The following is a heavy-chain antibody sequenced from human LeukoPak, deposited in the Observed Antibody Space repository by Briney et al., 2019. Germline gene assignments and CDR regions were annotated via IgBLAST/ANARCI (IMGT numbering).Heavy chain of an antibody. J-gene: IGHJ4*02. V-gene: IGHV3-23*01. CDR1: GFTVSNSN. CDR3: AKATSGSSSIDY. D-gene: IGHD1-26*01. CDR2: ISGSGGST. Sequence: SGGSLRLSCSASGFTVSNSNMNWVRQAPGKGLEWVSGISGSGGSTYYADSVKGRFTISRDNSKNTLYLQMNSLRVEDTAVYYCAKATSGSSSIDYWGQGTLVTVSS.